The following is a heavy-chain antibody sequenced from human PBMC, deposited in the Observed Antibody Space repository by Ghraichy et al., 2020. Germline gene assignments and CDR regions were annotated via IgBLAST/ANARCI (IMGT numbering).Heavy chain of an antibody. V-gene: IGHV4-31*03. CDR3: ARGTELSSSFTFNY. J-gene: IGHJ4*02. D-gene: IGHD6-6*01. CDR2: SYHSEST. CDR1: GGSITSGGYF. Sequence: LSLTCSVTGGSITSGGYFWSWVRQPPGKGLEWIGDSYHSESTYYNPSLKSRVTISVDASTRQFSLKLTSVTAADTAVYYCARGTELSSSFTFNYWGQGALVTVSS.